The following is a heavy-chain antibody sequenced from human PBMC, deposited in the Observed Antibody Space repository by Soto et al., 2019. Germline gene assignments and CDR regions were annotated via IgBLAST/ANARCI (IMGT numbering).Heavy chain of an antibody. CDR2: IYWNDDK. CDR3: AHSPFYDSSGYPDY. J-gene: IGHJ4*01. CDR1: GFSISTSGMG. Sequence: SGPTLVNPTQTLTLTCTLSGFSISTSGMGVGWIRQPPGKALEWLGLIYWNDDKRYSPPLKSRLTITKDTSKNRVALTMTNMDPVDTATYYCAHSPFYDSSGYPDYWGHGILVTVSS. V-gene: IGHV2-5*01. D-gene: IGHD3-22*01.